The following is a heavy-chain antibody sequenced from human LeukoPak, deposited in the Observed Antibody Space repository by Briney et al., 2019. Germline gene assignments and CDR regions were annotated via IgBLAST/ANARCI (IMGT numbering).Heavy chain of an antibody. Sequence: GGSLRLSCAAPGFTVSNNYMSWVRQAPGKGLEWVSVIYSAGTTYYADSVKGRFTISRQNPENTLFLQMNSLRPEDTAVYYCARVLGYDSSGYYRGYFDYWGQGTLVTVSS. D-gene: IGHD3-22*01. CDR2: IYSAGTT. CDR1: GFTVSNNY. V-gene: IGHV3-53*04. J-gene: IGHJ4*02. CDR3: ARVLGYDSSGYYRGYFDY.